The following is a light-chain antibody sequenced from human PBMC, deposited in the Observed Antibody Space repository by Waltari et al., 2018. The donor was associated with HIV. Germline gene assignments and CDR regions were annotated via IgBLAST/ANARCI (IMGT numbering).Light chain of an antibody. Sequence: QSVLTQPPSASGTPGQRITISCSGSSSNIGSNYVYWYQQLPGTAPKLLIYRNNRRPSGVPDRCSGSKSGTSASLAISGLRSEDEADYYCATWDDTLSGHVVFGGGTKLNVL. CDR3: ATWDDTLSGHVV. V-gene: IGLV1-47*01. CDR2: RNN. J-gene: IGLJ2*01. CDR1: SSNIGSNY.